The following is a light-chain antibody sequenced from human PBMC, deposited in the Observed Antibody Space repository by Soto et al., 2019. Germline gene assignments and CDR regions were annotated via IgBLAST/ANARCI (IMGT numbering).Light chain of an antibody. CDR2: EVS. CDR3: CSYTTSTTLYV. J-gene: IGLJ1*01. Sequence: QSALTQPASVSGSVGQSITISCTGTSSDVGGYNYVSWYQQHPGEAPKPLICEVSNRPSGVSNRFSGSKSGNTASLTISGLQAEDEADYYCCSYTTSTTLYVFGSGTKVTVL. V-gene: IGLV2-14*01. CDR1: SSDVGGYNY.